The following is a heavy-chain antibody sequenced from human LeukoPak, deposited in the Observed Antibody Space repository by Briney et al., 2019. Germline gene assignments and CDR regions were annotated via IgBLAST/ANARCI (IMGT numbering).Heavy chain of an antibody. V-gene: IGHV4-34*01. D-gene: IGHD5-24*01. CDR2: INHSGST. CDR3: AGVEMATIKGYYFAY. Sequence: SETLSLTCAVYGGSFSGYYWSWIRQPPGKGLEWIGEINHSGSTNYNPSLKSRVTISVDTSKNQFSLKLSSVTAADTAVYYCAGVEMATIKGYYFAYWGQGTLVTVSS. J-gene: IGHJ4*02. CDR1: GGSFSGYY.